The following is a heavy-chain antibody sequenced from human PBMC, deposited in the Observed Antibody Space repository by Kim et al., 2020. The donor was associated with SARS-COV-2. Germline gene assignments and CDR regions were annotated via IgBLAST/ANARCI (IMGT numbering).Heavy chain of an antibody. J-gene: IGHJ4*02. CDR3: ARLAIASSSWYLDY. CDR1: GYSFTNYW. V-gene: IGHV5-51*01. Sequence: GESLKISCKGSGYSFTNYWIGWVRQMPGKALEWMGIIYPGDSDTRYSPSFQGQVTISADKSISTAYLQWSSLKASDTAMYYCARLAIASSSWYLDYWGQGTLVTVSS. CDR2: IYPGDSDT. D-gene: IGHD6-13*01.